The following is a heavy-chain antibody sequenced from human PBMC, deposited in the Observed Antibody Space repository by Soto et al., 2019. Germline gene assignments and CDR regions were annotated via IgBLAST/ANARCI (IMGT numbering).Heavy chain of an antibody. Sequence: PGGSLRLSCAASGFTFSNAWMSWVRQAPGKGLEWVGRIKSKTDGGTTDYAAPVKGRFTISRDDSKNTLYLQMNSLKTEDTAVYYCTTVQPTYYDFWSGYYLVDYWGQGTLVTVSS. J-gene: IGHJ4*02. D-gene: IGHD3-3*01. CDR1: GFTFSNAW. CDR3: TTVQPTYYDFWSGYYLVDY. CDR2: IKSKTDGGTT. V-gene: IGHV3-15*01.